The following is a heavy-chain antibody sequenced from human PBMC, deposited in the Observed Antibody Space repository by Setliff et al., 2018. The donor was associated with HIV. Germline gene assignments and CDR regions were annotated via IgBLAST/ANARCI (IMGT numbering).Heavy chain of an antibody. D-gene: IGHD3-16*01. J-gene: IGHJ4*02. CDR3: ARGTLYYDYVWGTPFPFDY. V-gene: IGHV4-39*07. CDR2: FHHSGST. Sequence: SETLSLTCNVSGGSISSSSYYWGWIRQPPGKGLEWIGSFHHSGSTNYNPSLKSRVTMSVDASKNQFSLKLSSVTAADTAVYYCARGTLYYDYVWGTPFPFDYWGQGTLVTVSS. CDR1: GGSISSSSYY.